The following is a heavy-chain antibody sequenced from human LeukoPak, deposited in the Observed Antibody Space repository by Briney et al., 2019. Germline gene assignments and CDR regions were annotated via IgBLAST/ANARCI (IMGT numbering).Heavy chain of an antibody. CDR3: ARGCIAAAGTRSVDWFDP. V-gene: IGHV4-34*01. D-gene: IGHD6-13*01. CDR1: GGSFSGYY. J-gene: IGHJ5*02. CDR2: INHSGST. Sequence: SETLSLTCAVYGGSFSGYYWSWIRQPPGKGLEWIEEINHSGSTNYNPSLKSRVTISVDTSKNQFSLKLSSVTAADTAVYYCARGCIAAAGTRSVDWFDPWGQGTLVTVSS.